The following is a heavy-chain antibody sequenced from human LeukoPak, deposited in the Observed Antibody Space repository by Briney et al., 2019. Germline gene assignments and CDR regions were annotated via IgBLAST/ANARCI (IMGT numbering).Heavy chain of an antibody. CDR2: ISGSDGST. J-gene: IGHJ4*02. D-gene: IGHD2-2*02. Sequence: GGSLRLSCAASGFTFSSYGMSWVRQAPGKGLEWVSAISGSDGSTYYADSVEGRVTISRDNSKNTLYLQMNSLRAEDTALYYCAKDDAWLQYNSWGQGTLVTVSS. CDR1: GFTFSSYG. CDR3: AKDDAWLQYNS. V-gene: IGHV3-23*01.